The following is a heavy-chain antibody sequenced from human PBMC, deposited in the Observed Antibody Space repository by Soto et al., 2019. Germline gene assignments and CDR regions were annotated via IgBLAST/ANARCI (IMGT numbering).Heavy chain of an antibody. Sequence: SVKVSCKASGGTFSSYAISWVRQAPGQGLEWMGGIIPIFGTANYAQKFQGRVTITADESTSTAYMELSSLRSEDTAVYYCARSWSGYYTATGCWFGPWGHRPLVTASP. V-gene: IGHV1-69*13. J-gene: IGHJ5*02. CDR2: IIPIFGTA. CDR1: GGTFSSYA. CDR3: ARSWSGYYTATGCWFGP. D-gene: IGHD3-3*01.